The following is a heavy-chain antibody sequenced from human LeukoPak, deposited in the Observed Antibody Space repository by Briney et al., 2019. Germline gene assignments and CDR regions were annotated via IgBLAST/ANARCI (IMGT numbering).Heavy chain of an antibody. Sequence: SETLSLTCAVYGGSFSGYYWSWIRQPPGKGLEWIGEINHSGSTNYNPSLKSRVTISVDTSKNQFSLKLSSVTAADTAVYYCARALITVTTAHFRHWGQGTLVTVSS. V-gene: IGHV4-34*01. CDR3: ARALITVTTAHFRH. CDR2: INHSGST. J-gene: IGHJ1*01. D-gene: IGHD4-17*01. CDR1: GGSFSGYY.